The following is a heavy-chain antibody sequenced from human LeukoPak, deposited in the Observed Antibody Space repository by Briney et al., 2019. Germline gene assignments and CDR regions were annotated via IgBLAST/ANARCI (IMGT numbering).Heavy chain of an antibody. V-gene: IGHV4-34*01. J-gene: IGHJ5*02. Sequence: SETLSLTCAVYGGSFSGYYWSWIRQPPGKGLEWIGEINHSGSTNYNPSLKSRVTISVDTSKNQFSLKLSSVTAADTAVYYCARRLSGATVTRRYNWFDPWGQGTLVTVSS. CDR3: ARRLSGATVTRRYNWFDP. CDR2: INHSGST. CDR1: GGSFSGYY. D-gene: IGHD4-17*01.